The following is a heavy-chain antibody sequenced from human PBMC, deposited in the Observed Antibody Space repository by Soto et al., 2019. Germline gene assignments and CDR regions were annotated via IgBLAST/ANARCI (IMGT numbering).Heavy chain of an antibody. Sequence: ASVKVSCKASGYTFTTYGIPWVRQAPGQGLEWMGWISGYNGNTNYAQKFQGRVTMTTDTSTTTAYMDLRSLRSDDTAVYYCGRERDGSSWSSAEYLQHWGQGTMVTVSS. CDR2: ISGYNGNT. D-gene: IGHD6-13*01. J-gene: IGHJ1*01. CDR1: GYTFTTYG. CDR3: GRERDGSSWSSAEYLQH. V-gene: IGHV1-18*01.